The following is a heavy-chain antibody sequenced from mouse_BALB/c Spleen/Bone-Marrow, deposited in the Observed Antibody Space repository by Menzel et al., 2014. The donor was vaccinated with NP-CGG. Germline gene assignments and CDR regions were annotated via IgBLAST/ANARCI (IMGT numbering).Heavy chain of an antibody. Sequence: VQLKQSGPELVKPGASMKLSCKASGYSFTACFIHWIKQSHVKSLEWIGRINPYNGATTYNQNFNDKASLTVDKSSSTAYMELHSLTSEDSAVYYCARRWSGAMDYWGQGTSVTVSS. CDR3: ARRWSGAMDY. J-gene: IGHJ4*01. D-gene: IGHD2-3*01. V-gene: IGHV1-37*01. CDR2: INPYNGAT. CDR1: GYSFTACF.